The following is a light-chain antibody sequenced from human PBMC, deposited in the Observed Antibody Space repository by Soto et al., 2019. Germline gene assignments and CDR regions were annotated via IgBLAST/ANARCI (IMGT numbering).Light chain of an antibody. CDR3: QQRSNWHSIT. CDR2: DAS. Sequence: ILLTQSPSTLALSPGERATLSCRASQSVSSYLAWYQQKPGQSPRLLIYDASTRAPGIPASFSGSGTGTDFTLTISSLEPEDSAVYHCQQRSNWHSITFGQGTRLEIK. CDR1: QSVSSY. J-gene: IGKJ5*01. V-gene: IGKV3-11*01.